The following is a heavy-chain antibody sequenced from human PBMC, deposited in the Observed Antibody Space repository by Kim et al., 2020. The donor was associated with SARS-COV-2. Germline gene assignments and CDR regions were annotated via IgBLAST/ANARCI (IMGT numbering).Heavy chain of an antibody. V-gene: IGHV3-74*01. CDR2: INTDESRT. CDR3: ARDWAGWGGDCS. J-gene: IGHJ1*01. D-gene: IGHD2-21*02. Sequence: GGSLRLSCAASGFTFSTSWMHWVRQAPGKGLVWVSLINTDESRTNYADSVKGRFSISRDNAKNILYLQMNSLRAEDTAVYYCARDWAGWGGDCSWGQGTLVTVSS. CDR1: GFTFSTSW.